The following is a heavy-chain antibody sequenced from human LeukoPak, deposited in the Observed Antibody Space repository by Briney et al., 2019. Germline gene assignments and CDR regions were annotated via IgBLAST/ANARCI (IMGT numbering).Heavy chain of an antibody. Sequence: GGSLRLSCVASGFTLSSYYMHWGRQVPGKGLVWVSRINSDGSSTSYADSVKGRFTISRDNAKNSLYLQMNSLRAEDTAVYYCARGGADYYDSSGHAFDIWGQGTMVTVSS. CDR2: INSDGSST. D-gene: IGHD3-22*01. CDR3: ARGGADYYDSSGHAFDI. CDR1: GFTLSSYY. J-gene: IGHJ3*02. V-gene: IGHV3-74*01.